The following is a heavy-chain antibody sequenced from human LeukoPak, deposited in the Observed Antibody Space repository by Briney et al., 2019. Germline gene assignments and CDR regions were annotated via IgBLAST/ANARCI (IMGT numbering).Heavy chain of an antibody. V-gene: IGHV4-59*01. CDR2: IYYSGST. Sequence: SETLSLTCTVSGGSISSYYWSWIRQPPGKGLEWIGYIYYSGSTNYNPSLKSRITISVDTSKNQFSLKLSSVTAADTAVYYCAREYYDFWSGPDYYCYGMDVWGQGTTVTVSS. J-gene: IGHJ6*02. CDR3: AREYYDFWSGPDYYCYGMDV. D-gene: IGHD3-3*01. CDR1: GGSISSYY.